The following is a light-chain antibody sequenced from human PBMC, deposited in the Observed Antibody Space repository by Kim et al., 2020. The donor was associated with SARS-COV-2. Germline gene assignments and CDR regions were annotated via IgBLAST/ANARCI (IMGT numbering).Light chain of an antibody. Sequence: VSPRERATRSCRASQNVGSKLAWYQQKPGQVPRLLIYDASTRATVIPARFSGSGSGTEFTLNISSLQSEDFAVYYCHQYNKWPLYSFGQGTKLEI. CDR2: DAS. J-gene: IGKJ2*03. V-gene: IGKV3-15*01. CDR1: QNVGSK. CDR3: HQYNKWPLYS.